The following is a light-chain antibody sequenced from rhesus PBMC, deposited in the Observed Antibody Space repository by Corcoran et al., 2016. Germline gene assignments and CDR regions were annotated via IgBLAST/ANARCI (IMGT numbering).Light chain of an antibody. Sequence: EIVMTQSPATLSLSPGERATLSCRASQSVSSHVAWYQQKPEQVPRLLIYGASNRATGVTDKLSGSGSGTDFTLIISSLESEDVGVYYCQQYNKWTSFGQGTKVEIK. J-gene: IGKJ2*01. CDR1: QSVSSH. CDR2: GAS. V-gene: IGKV3S9*01. CDR3: QQYNKWTS.